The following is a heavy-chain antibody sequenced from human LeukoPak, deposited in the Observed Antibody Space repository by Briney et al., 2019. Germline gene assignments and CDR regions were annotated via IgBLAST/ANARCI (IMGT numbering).Heavy chain of an antibody. CDR1: GFTFSSYW. V-gene: IGHV3-72*01. CDR2: TRNKANSYTT. J-gene: IGHJ4*02. D-gene: IGHD3-9*01. Sequence: GGSLRLSCAASGFTFSSYWMSWVRQAPGKGLEWVGRTRNKANSYTTEYAASVKGRFTISRDDSKNSLYLQMNSLKTEDTAVYYCARGGSGYYFFDYWGQGTLVTVSS. CDR3: ARGGSGYYFFDY.